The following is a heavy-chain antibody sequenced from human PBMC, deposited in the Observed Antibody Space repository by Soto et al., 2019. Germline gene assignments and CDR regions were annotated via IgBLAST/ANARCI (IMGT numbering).Heavy chain of an antibody. J-gene: IGHJ6*02. V-gene: IGHV1-18*01. D-gene: IGHD3-10*01. CDR3: ARDNRKELWVGGLNAMDV. CDR1: GYTFSTYG. CDR2: ISGYNGRT. Sequence: EASVKVSCKASGYTFSTYGLSWVRQAPGQGLEWMGWISGYNGRTNYAQKFRGRVTLTTDTSASTAYMELRSLRPDDTAMYYCARDNRKELWVGGLNAMDVWGQGTTVTVS.